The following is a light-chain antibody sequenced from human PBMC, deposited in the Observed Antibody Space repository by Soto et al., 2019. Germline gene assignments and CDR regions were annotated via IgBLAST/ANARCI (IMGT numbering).Light chain of an antibody. CDR2: AAS. Sequence: DIHITQSPSSLCASVGDRVTITCRASQGISNYLAWYQQKPGKVPKLLIYAASTLQSGVPSRFSGSGSGTDFTLTISSLQPEDVATYYCQKYSSAPITFGQGTRLEIK. V-gene: IGKV1-27*01. CDR1: QGISNY. J-gene: IGKJ5*01. CDR3: QKYSSAPIT.